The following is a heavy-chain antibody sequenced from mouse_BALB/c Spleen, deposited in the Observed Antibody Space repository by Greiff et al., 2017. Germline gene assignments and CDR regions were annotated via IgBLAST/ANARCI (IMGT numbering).Heavy chain of an antibody. CDR3: ARGYFFAY. V-gene: IGHV1S29*02. CDR1: GYTFTDYN. CDR2: IYPYNGGT. J-gene: IGHJ3*01. Sequence: EVKLQQSGPELVKPGASVKISCKASGYTFTDYNMHWVKQSHGKSLEWIGYIYPYNGGTGYNQKFKSKATLTVDNSSSTAYMELRSLTSEDSAVYYCARGYFFAYWGQGTLVTVSA.